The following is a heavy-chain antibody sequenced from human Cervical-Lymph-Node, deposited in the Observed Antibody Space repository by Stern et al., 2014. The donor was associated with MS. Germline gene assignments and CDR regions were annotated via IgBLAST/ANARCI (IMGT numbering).Heavy chain of an antibody. Sequence: QLGQSGPEVKKPGTSVKVSCKASGFTFTSSAVQWVRQARGQRLEWIGWIVVGSGNTNYAQKFQERVTITRDMSTSTAYMELSSLRSEDTAVYYCAADGYYYDSSGYSIAFDIWGQGTMVTVSS. CDR1: GFTFTSSA. J-gene: IGHJ3*02. V-gene: IGHV1-58*01. CDR3: AADGYYYDSSGYSIAFDI. D-gene: IGHD3-22*01. CDR2: IVVGSGNT.